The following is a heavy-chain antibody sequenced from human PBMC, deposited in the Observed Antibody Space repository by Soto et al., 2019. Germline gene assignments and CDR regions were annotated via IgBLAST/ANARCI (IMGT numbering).Heavy chain of an antibody. CDR2: INHSGST. Sequence: SETLSLTCAVYGGSFSGYYWSWVRQPPGKGLEWIGEINHSGSTNYNPSLKSRVTIPVDTSKNQFSLKLSSVTAADTAVYYCARSRARYSYYGMDVWGQGTTVTVSS. CDR1: GGSFSGYY. J-gene: IGHJ6*02. D-gene: IGHD5-18*01. V-gene: IGHV4-34*01. CDR3: ARSRARYSYYGMDV.